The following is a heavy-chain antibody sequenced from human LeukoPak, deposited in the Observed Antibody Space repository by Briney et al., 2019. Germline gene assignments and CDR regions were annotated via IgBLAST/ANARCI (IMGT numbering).Heavy chain of an antibody. V-gene: IGHV4-34*01. CDR1: GGSFSGYY. J-gene: IGHJ4*02. Sequence: PSETLSLTCAVYGGSFSGYYWSWIRQPPGKGLEWIGEINHSGSTNYNPSLKSRVTISVDTSKNQFSLKLSSVTAADTAVYYCFTLGERLGYWGQGTLVTVSS. D-gene: IGHD3-16*01. CDR3: FTLGERLGY. CDR2: INHSGST.